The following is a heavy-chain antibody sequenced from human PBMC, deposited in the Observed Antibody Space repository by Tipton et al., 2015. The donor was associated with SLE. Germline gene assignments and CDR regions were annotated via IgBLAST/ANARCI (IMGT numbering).Heavy chain of an antibody. D-gene: IGHD6-19*01. V-gene: IGHV3-53*01. CDR1: GFIVSGNY. CDR2: IYTAGDT. CDR3: ARESFPGVGWYSKGY. J-gene: IGHJ4*02. Sequence: SLRLSCVASGFIVSGNYMSWVRQAPGRGLEWVSVIYTAGDTYYADSVKGRFTISRDNTKNTLYLQMNSLRPEDTAVYYCARESFPGVGWYSKGYWGQGTLVSVSS.